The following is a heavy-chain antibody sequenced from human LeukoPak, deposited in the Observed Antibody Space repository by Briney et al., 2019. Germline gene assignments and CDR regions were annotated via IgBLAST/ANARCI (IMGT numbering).Heavy chain of an antibody. J-gene: IGHJ3*02. CDR3: ARGGVAARPGNDAFDI. Sequence: ASVKVSCKASGGTFSSYAISWVRQAPGQGLEWMGWISAYNGNTNYAQKLQGRVTMTTDTSTSTAYMELRSLRSDDTAVYYCARGGVAARPGNDAFDIWGQGTMVTVSS. V-gene: IGHV1-18*01. CDR1: GGTFSSYA. D-gene: IGHD6-6*01. CDR2: ISAYNGNT.